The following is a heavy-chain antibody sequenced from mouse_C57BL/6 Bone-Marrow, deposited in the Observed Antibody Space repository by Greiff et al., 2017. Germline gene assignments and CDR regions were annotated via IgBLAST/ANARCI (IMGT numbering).Heavy chain of an antibody. Sequence: QVQLKQPGAELVRPGTSVKLSCKASGYTFTSYWMHWVKQRPGQGLEWIGVIDPSDSYTNYNQKFKGKATLTVDTSSSTAYMQLSSLTSEDSAVYYCERDGNYPAGFAYWGQGTLVTVSA. CDR2: IDPSDSYT. CDR3: ERDGNYPAGFAY. V-gene: IGHV1-59*01. D-gene: IGHD2-1*01. J-gene: IGHJ3*01. CDR1: GYTFTSYW.